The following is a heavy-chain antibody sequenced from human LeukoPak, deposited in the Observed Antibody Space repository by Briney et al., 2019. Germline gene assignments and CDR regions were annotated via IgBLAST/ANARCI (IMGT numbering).Heavy chain of an antibody. CDR2: IYYSGST. CDR1: GGSISSYY. Sequence: SGTLSLTCTVSGGSISSYYWSWIRQPPGKGLEWIGYIYYSGSTNYNPSLKSRVTISVDTSKNQFSLKLSSVTAADTAVYYCARAGTVCSGGSCYANWFDPWGQGTLVTVSS. V-gene: IGHV4-59*01. D-gene: IGHD2-15*01. CDR3: ARAGTVCSGGSCYANWFDP. J-gene: IGHJ5*02.